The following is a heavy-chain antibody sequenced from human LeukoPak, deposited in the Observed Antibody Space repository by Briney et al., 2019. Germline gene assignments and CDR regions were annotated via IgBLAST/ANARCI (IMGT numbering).Heavy chain of an antibody. CDR2: IIPIFGTA. CDR1: GGTFSSYA. J-gene: IGHJ4*02. D-gene: IGHD4-17*01. Sequence: SVKVSCKASGGTFSSYAISWVRQAPGQGLEWMGGIIPIFGTANCAQKFQGRVTITADESTSTAYMELSSLRSEDTAVYYCASAHDYGDYEYYFDYWGQGTLVTVSS. V-gene: IGHV1-69*13. CDR3: ASAHDYGDYEYYFDY.